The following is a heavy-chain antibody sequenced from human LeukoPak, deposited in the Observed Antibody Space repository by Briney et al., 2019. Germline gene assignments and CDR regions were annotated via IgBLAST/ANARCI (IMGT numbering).Heavy chain of an antibody. V-gene: IGHV3-23*01. CDR2: INAGGGST. Sequence: HPGGSLRLSCAASGFSFSSSAMSWVRQAPGKGLEWVSSINAGGGSTYYADSVQGRFTISRENSKNTLYLQMNSPRAEDTAVYNCAKHMGESEYYGMDVWGQGTTVTVSS. D-gene: IGHD3-16*01. J-gene: IGHJ6*02. CDR1: GFSFSSSA. CDR3: AKHMGESEYYGMDV.